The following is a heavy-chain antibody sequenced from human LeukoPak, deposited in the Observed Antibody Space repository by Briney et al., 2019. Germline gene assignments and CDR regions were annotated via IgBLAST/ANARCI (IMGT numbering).Heavy chain of an antibody. CDR3: AREGDYYDSSGKTDY. D-gene: IGHD3-22*01. CDR2: ISSSSTYI. V-gene: IGHV3-21*01. J-gene: IGHJ4*02. CDR1: GVIFSSYN. Sequence: PGGSLRLSCADSGVIFSSYNMNWVRQAPGKGLEWVSSISSSSTYIYYADSVKGRFTISRDNAKKSLYLQMSSLRAEDTAVYYCAREGDYYDSSGKTDYWGQGTLVTVSS.